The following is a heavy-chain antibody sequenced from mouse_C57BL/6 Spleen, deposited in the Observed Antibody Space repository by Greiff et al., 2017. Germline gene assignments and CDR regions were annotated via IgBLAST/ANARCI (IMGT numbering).Heavy chain of an antibody. Sequence: QVQLQQPGAELVKPGASVKMSCKASGYTFTSYWITWVKQRPGQGLEWIGDIYPGSGSTNYNEKFKSKATLTADTSSSTAYMQLSSLTSEDSAVYYCARGGSLDYWGQGTTLTVSS. J-gene: IGHJ2*01. CDR3: ARGGSLDY. CDR1: GYTFTSYW. V-gene: IGHV1-55*01. CDR2: IYPGSGST.